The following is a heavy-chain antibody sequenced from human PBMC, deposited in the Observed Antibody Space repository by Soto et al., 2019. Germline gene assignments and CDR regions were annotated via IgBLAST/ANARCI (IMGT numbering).Heavy chain of an antibody. V-gene: IGHV1-18*01. CDR2: ISAYNGNT. J-gene: IGHJ3*02. CDR3: ARDAPDDDAFDI. Sequence: ASVKVSCKASGYTFTSYGISWVRQAPGQGLEWMGWISAYNGNTNYAQKLQGRVTMTRDTSTSTVYMELSSLRSEDTAVYYCARDAPDDDAFDIWGQGTMVTVSS. CDR1: GYTFTSYG.